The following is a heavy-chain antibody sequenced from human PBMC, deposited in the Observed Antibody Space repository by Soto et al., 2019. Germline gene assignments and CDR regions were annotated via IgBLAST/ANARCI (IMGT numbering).Heavy chain of an antibody. Sequence: LRLSCATSGFTFSSYSMNWVRQAPGMGLEWVSSISSSSRYIYYADSVRGRFTISRDNAKNSLYLQINSLRAEDTAVYYCARDRLVAATSAPPYCYYGMDVWGQGTTVTVSS. CDR1: GFTFSSYS. CDR3: ARDRLVAATSAPPYCYYGMDV. CDR2: ISSSSRYI. J-gene: IGHJ6*02. V-gene: IGHV3-21*01. D-gene: IGHD2-15*01.